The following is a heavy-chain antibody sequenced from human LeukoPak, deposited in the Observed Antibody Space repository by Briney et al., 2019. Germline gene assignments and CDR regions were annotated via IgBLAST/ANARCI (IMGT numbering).Heavy chain of an antibody. J-gene: IGHJ4*02. CDR2: IRYDGSNK. Sequence: GGSLRLSCAASGFTFSSYGMHWVRQAPGKGLEWVAFIRYDGSNKYYADSVKGRFTISRDNANNSLYLQMNSLRAEDTAVYYCARDRYGDYDFDYWGQGTLVTVSS. V-gene: IGHV3-30*02. CDR1: GFTFSSYG. CDR3: ARDRYGDYDFDY. D-gene: IGHD4-17*01.